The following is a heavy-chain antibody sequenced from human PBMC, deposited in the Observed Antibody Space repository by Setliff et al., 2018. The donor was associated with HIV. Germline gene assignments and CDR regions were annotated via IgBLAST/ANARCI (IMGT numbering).Heavy chain of an antibody. CDR2: IYSSGST. J-gene: IGHJ5*02. CDR1: GGSISSYY. CDR3: VRQGAVTGHSFDP. V-gene: IGHV4-4*07. Sequence: SETLSLTCTVSGGSISSYYGSWIRQSAGKGLEWIGRIYSSGSTNYNPSLKSRLTISVDTSKNHFSLRLSSVTAADTAVYYCVRQGAVTGHSFDPWGPGALVTVSS. D-gene: IGHD6-19*01.